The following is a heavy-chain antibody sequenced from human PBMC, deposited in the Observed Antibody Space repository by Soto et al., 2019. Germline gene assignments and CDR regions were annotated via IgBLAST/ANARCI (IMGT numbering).Heavy chain of an antibody. D-gene: IGHD6-13*01. J-gene: IGHJ6*02. CDR2: IIPIFGTA. CDR3: ARDSITAAGHYYYGMDV. Sequence: QVQLVQSGAEVKKPGSSVKVSCKASGGIFSSYAISWVRQAPGQGLEWMGGIIPIFGTANYAQKFQGRVTSTPDESTSTAYMELSSLRSEDTAVYYCARDSITAAGHYYYGMDVWGQGTTVTVSS. V-gene: IGHV1-69*05. CDR1: GGIFSSYA.